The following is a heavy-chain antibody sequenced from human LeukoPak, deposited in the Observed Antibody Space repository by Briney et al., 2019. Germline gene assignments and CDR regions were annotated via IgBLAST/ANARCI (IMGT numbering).Heavy chain of an antibody. V-gene: IGHV3-53*01. CDR2: LYSDGNT. CDR3: ARGVEPLAANTLAY. J-gene: IGHJ4*02. CDR1: GFTVITND. D-gene: IGHD1-14*01. Sequence: GGSLRLSCAAPGFTVITNDMTWVRQAPGKGLEWVSVLYSDGNTKYADSVQGRFNISRDNSKNTLYLEMNSLSPDDTAVYYCARGVEPLAANTLAYWGQGTLVTVSS.